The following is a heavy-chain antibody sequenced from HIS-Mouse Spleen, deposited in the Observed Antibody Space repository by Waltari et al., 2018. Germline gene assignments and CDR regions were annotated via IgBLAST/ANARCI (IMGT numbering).Heavy chain of an antibody. Sequence: GSTNYNPSLKSRVTISVDTSKNQFSLKLSSVTAADTAVYYCARGTSTGWYYYYYGMDVWGQGTTVTVSS. CDR3: ARGTSTGWYYYYYGMDV. CDR2: GST. D-gene: IGHD6-19*01. J-gene: IGHJ6*02. V-gene: IGHV4-59*09.